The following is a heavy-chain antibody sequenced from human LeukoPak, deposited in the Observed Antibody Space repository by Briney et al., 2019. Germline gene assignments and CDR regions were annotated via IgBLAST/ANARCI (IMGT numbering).Heavy chain of an antibody. CDR2: INPSGGST. D-gene: IGHD3-3*01. CDR1: GYTFTSYA. Sequence: ASVKVSCKASGYTFTSYAMHWVRQAPGQGLEWMGIINPSGGSTSYAQKFQGRVTMTRDTSTSTVYMELSSLRSEDTAVYYCARDGRETIFGVALTNYYYYYGMDVWGQGTTVTVSS. CDR3: ARDGRETIFGVALTNYYYYYGMDV. J-gene: IGHJ6*02. V-gene: IGHV1-46*01.